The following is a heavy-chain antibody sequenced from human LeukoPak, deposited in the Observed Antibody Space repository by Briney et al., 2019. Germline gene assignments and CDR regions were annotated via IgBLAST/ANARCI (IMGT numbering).Heavy chain of an antibody. Sequence: ASVKVSCKASGYTFTNYAMNWVRKAPGQRLEWMGWINAGNGNTKSSQRFQDRVTITRDTSACTAYMELNSLRSEDTAVYYCTRGIWSSHNKDYYFDYWGQGSLVTVSS. CDR3: TRGIWSSHNKDYYFDY. J-gene: IGHJ4*02. V-gene: IGHV1-3*01. CDR2: INAGNGNT. D-gene: IGHD2-2*01. CDR1: GYTFTNYA.